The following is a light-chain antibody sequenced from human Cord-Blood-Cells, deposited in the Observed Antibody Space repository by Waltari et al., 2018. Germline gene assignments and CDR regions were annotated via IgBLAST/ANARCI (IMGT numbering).Light chain of an antibody. CDR2: LNSDGSH. CDR1: SGHSSYA. J-gene: IGLJ3*02. V-gene: IGLV4-69*01. Sequence: QLVLTQSPSASASLGASVKLTCTLRSGHSSYAIAWHQQQPEKGPRYLMKLNSDGSHSKGDGIPDRFSGSSSGAERYLTISSRQSEDEADYYCQTWGTGIWVFGGGTKLTVL. CDR3: QTWGTGIWV.